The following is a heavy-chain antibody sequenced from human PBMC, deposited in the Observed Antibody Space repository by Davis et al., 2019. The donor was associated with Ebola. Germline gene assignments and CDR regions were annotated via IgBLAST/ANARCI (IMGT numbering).Heavy chain of an antibody. CDR2: VSHSERER. J-gene: IGHJ4*02. Sequence: PGGSLRLSCAASGFTFSNYAMHWVRQAPGKGLEWVAVVSHSERERFYADSVKGRFTISRDNSKNTLYLQMNSLRAEDTAVYYCSTHLRGSGWTNYFDYWGQGTLLTVTS. D-gene: IGHD6-19*01. V-gene: IGHV3-30*04. CDR3: STHLRGSGWTNYFDY. CDR1: GFTFSNYA.